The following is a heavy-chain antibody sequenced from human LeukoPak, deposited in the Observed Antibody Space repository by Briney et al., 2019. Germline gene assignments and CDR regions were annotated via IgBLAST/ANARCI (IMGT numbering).Heavy chain of an antibody. J-gene: IGHJ3*02. D-gene: IGHD3-22*01. CDR2: INHSGST. CDR1: GGSFSGYY. Sequence: SETLSLTYAVYGGSFSGYYWTWIRQPPGKGLEWIGEINHSGSTNYNPSLKSRVTISVDTSKNQFSLKLSSVTAADTAVYYCARAWDTMIVVVKAFDIWGQGTMVTVSS. CDR3: ARAWDTMIVVVKAFDI. V-gene: IGHV4-34*01.